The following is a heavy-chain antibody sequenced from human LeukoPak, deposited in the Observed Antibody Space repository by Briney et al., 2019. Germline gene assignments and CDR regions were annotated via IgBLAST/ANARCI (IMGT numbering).Heavy chain of an antibody. CDR3: AMSDCSGDCYNLRGY. J-gene: IGHJ4*02. CDR1: GFTFSSYW. D-gene: IGHD2-21*02. Sequence: GGSLRLSCAASGFTFSSYWMHWVRQAPGKGLEWVSSISSSSSYVYYADSVKGRFTISRDNAKNSLYLQMNSLRAEGTALYYCAMSDCSGDCYNLRGYWGQETLVTVSS. V-gene: IGHV3-21*01. CDR2: ISSSSSYV.